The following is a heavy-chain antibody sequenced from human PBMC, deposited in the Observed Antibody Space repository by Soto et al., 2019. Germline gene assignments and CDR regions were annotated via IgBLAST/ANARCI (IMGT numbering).Heavy chain of an antibody. V-gene: IGHV4-31*03. D-gene: IGHD5-18*01. Sequence: SETLSLTCTVSGGSISSGGYYWSWIRQHPGKGLEWIGYIYYSGSTYYNPSLKSRVTISVDTSKNQFSLKLSSVTAADTAVYYCARGGAHSYGYYSFDYWGQGTLVTV. CDR2: IYYSGST. CDR1: GGSISSGGYY. CDR3: ARGGAHSYGYYSFDY. J-gene: IGHJ4*02.